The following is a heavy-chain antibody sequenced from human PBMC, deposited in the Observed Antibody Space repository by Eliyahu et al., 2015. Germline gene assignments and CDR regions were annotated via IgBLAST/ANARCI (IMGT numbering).Heavy chain of an antibody. CDR3: AAEGGLSWYEFQH. V-gene: IGHV4-59*01. CDR2: IYYSGST. J-gene: IGHJ1*01. D-gene: IGHD6-13*01. Sequence: IRQPPGKGLEWIGYIYYSGSTNYNPSLKSRVTISVDTSKNQFSLKLSSVTAADTAVYYCAAEGGLSWYEFQHWGQGTLVTVSS.